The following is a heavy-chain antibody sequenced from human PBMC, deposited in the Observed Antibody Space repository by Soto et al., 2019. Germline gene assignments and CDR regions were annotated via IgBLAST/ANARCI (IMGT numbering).Heavy chain of an antibody. CDR2: INPNRGVT. J-gene: IGHJ6*03. CDR3: ARESGGATATLDYYYFYMDV. CDR1: GDTFTDYY. D-gene: IGHD5-12*01. Sequence: QVQLVQSGAEVKKPGASVTVSCRSSGDTFTDYYMHWVRQAPGQGLEWMGWINPNRGVTQYAQKFQGWVTMTRDTSIRTVYMQLSRLRSDDTAVYYCARESGGATATLDYYYFYMDVWGRGTTVTVSS. V-gene: IGHV1-2*04.